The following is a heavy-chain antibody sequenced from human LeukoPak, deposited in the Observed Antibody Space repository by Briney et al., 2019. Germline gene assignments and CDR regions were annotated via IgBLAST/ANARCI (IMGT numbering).Heavy chain of an antibody. J-gene: IGHJ4*02. CDR2: INTDGSSP. V-gene: IGHV3-74*01. CDR3: ARGRVTSSWYYFDY. Sequence: GGSLRLSCAASGFTFSIYWMHWVRQAPGKGLVCVSRINTDGSSPTYVDSVKGRFTISRDNAKNTLYLQINSLRAEDTAVYYCARGRVTSSWYYFDYWGLGALVTVSS. D-gene: IGHD6-13*01. CDR1: GFTFSIYW.